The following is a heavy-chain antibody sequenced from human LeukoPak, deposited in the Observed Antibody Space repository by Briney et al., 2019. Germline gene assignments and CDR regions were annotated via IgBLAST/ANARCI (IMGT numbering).Heavy chain of an antibody. CDR1: GGTFSNYA. D-gene: IGHD3-22*01. J-gene: IGHJ4*02. Sequence: SVKVSCKASGGTFSNYAINWVRQAPGQGLEWMGGIIPILGIANYAQKFQGRVTITADESATTAYMELSSLRSEDTAVYYCARPWDSGGYFGSRLDYWGQGTLVTVSS. V-gene: IGHV1-69*10. CDR2: IIPILGIA. CDR3: ARPWDSGGYFGSRLDY.